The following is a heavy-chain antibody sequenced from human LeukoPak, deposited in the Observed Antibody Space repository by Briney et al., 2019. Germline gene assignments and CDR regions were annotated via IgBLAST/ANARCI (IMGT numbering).Heavy chain of an antibody. CDR1: GFTFRSYA. CDR3: ARDHRYYYDSSGYSAY. Sequence: GGSLRLSCAGSGFTFRSYAMSWVRQAPGKGLEWVSYISSSGSTIYYADSVKGRFTISRDNAKNSLYLQMNSLRAEDTAVYYCARDHRYYYDSSGYSAYWGQGTLVTVSS. J-gene: IGHJ4*02. V-gene: IGHV3-48*04. D-gene: IGHD3-22*01. CDR2: ISSSGSTI.